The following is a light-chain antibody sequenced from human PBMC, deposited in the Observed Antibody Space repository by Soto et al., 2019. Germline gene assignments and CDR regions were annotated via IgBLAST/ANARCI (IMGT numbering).Light chain of an antibody. J-gene: IGKJ3*01. Sequence: IQLTQSPSSLSASVGDRVTITCRASQGISSYLAWYQQKPGKAPKLLIYAAYTLQSGVTSRFSGSGSGTDFTLHISSLQPEDFATYSCQPLNSYPQFTFGPGTNVDIK. CDR2: AAY. CDR3: QPLNSYPQFT. V-gene: IGKV1-9*01. CDR1: QGISSY.